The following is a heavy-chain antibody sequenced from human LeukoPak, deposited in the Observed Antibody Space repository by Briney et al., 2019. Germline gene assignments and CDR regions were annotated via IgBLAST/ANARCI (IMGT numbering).Heavy chain of an antibody. J-gene: IGHJ5*02. V-gene: IGHV2-5*02. CDR1: GFSLSTSGVG. D-gene: IGHD4-17*01. Sequence: SGPTLVKPTQTLTLTCTFSGFSLSTSGVGVGWIRQPPVKALEWLALIYWDDDKRYSPSLKSRLTITKDTSKNQVVLTMTNMDPVDTATYYCAHHYGDWGNIWFDPWGQGTLVTVSS. CDR2: IYWDDDK. CDR3: AHHYGDWGNIWFDP.